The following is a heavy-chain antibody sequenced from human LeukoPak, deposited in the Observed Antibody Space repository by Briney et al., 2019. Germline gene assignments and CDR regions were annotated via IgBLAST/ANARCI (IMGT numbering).Heavy chain of an antibody. CDR2: ISSSSSTI. V-gene: IGHV3-48*01. J-gene: IGHJ6*03. CDR3: ARGQVFPDYYYYYYMDV. CDR1: GFTFSSYS. Sequence: PGGSLRLFCAASGFTFSSYSMNWVRQAPGKGLEWVSYISSSSSTIYYADSVKGRFTISRDNAKNSLYLQMNSLRAEDTAVYYCARGQVFPDYYYYYYMDVWGKGTTVTVSS.